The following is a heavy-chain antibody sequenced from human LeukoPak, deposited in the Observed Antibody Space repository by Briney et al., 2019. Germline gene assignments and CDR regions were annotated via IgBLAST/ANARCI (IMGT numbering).Heavy chain of an antibody. CDR1: GGTFSSYA. CDR3: ARDRASPRIAAAETWFDP. V-gene: IGHV1-69*13. CDR2: ITPIFGTA. J-gene: IGHJ5*02. Sequence: GASVKVSCKASGGTFSSYAISWVRQAPGQGLEWMGGITPIFGTANYAQKFQGRVTITADESTSTAYMELSSLRSEDTAVYYCARDRASPRIAAAETWFDPWGQGTLVTVSS. D-gene: IGHD6-13*01.